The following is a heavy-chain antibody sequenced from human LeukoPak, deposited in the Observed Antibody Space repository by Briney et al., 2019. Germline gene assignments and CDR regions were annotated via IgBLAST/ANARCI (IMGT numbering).Heavy chain of an antibody. Sequence: AASVTVSCKASVYTFTGYYMHWVRQAPGQGLEWMGWINPNSGGTNYAQKFQGRVTMTRDTSISTAYMELSRLRSDDTAVYYCARRDGYNFNWFDPWGQGTLVTVSS. CDR1: VYTFTGYY. D-gene: IGHD5-24*01. J-gene: IGHJ5*02. CDR3: ARRDGYNFNWFDP. V-gene: IGHV1-2*02. CDR2: INPNSGGT.